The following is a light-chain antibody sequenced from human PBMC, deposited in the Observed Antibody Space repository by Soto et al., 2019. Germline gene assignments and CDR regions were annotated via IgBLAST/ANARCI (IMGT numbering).Light chain of an antibody. CDR3: SSYTRSSTVV. J-gene: IGLJ2*01. CDR1: SSDVGAYNY. Sequence: QSALTQPASVSGSPGQSISISCTGTSSDVGAYNYVSWFQQHPGKAPKVMIYEVSNRPSGVSNRFSGSKSGNTASLTISGLQADDEANYYCSSYTRSSTVVFGGGTQLTVL. CDR2: EVS. V-gene: IGLV2-14*01.